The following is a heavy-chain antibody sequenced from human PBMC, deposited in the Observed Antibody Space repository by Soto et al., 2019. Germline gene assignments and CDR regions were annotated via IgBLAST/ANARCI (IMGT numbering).Heavy chain of an antibody. Sequence: QVQLVQSGAEVKKPGSSVKVSCKASGGTFSSYTISWVRQAPGQGLEWMGRIIPILGIANYAQKFQGRVTITADKSTSTAYRELSSLRSEDTAVYYCARDRADILTGYYRGTQLGYWGQGTLVTVSS. D-gene: IGHD3-9*01. CDR3: ARDRADILTGYYRGTQLGY. J-gene: IGHJ4*02. CDR1: GGTFSSYT. V-gene: IGHV1-69*08. CDR2: IIPILGIA.